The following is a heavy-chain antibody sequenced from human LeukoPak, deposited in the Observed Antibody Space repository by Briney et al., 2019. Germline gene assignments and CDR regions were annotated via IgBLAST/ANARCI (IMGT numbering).Heavy chain of an antibody. Sequence: GGSLRLSCAASGFTFSNYAMSWVRQAPGKGLEWVSTISGSGGSTYYADSVKGRFTISRDNSKNTLYLQMNSLRAEDTAVYYCSKGANLVVVTATWGIGFDYWGQGTLVTVSS. J-gene: IGHJ4*02. CDR1: GFTFSNYA. V-gene: IGHV3-23*01. CDR3: SKGANLVVVTATWGIGFDY. CDR2: ISGSGGST. D-gene: IGHD2-21*02.